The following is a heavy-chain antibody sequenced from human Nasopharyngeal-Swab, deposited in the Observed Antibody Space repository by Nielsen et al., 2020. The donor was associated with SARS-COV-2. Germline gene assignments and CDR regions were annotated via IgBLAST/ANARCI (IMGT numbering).Heavy chain of an antibody. CDR1: GFNFGTYG. CDR2: IGSDYHNV. CDR3: ARDTILTPDY. D-gene: IGHD3-9*01. Sequence: GGSLRLSCAASGFNFGTYGMHWVRQAPGKGLEWVSYIGSDYHNVHYADSVKGRFTISRDNAKNSLYLQMNSLRDEDTAVYYCARDTILTPDYWGQGTLVTVSS. V-gene: IGHV3-48*02. J-gene: IGHJ4*02.